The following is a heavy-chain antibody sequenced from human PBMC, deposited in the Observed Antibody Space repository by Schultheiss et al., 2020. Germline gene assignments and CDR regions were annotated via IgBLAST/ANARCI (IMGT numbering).Heavy chain of an antibody. CDR3: ARTVTNSHFES. CDR1: GDSISSNNHF. J-gene: IGHJ4*02. CDR2: IYYSGTT. V-gene: IGHV4-30-4*08. Sequence: SETLSLTCSVSGDSISSNNHFWSWIRQHPGKGLEWIGYIYYSGTTYYNPSLKSRVTISVDTSKNQFSLKLSSVTAADTAVYYCARTVTNSHFESWGQGTLVTVSS. D-gene: IGHD4-17*01.